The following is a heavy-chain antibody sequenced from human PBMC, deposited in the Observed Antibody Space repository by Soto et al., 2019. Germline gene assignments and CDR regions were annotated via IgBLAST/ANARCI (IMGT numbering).Heavy chain of an antibody. Sequence: PSETLSLTCTVSGGSISSSSYYWGWIRQPPGKGLEWIGSIYYSGSTYYNPSLKSRVTISVDTSKNQFSLKLSSVTAADTAVYYCARHRRQQLVNYYYYYMDGWGKGTTVTVSS. CDR3: ARHRRQQLVNYYYYYMDG. CDR2: IYYSGST. J-gene: IGHJ6*03. CDR1: GGSISSSSYY. V-gene: IGHV4-39*01. D-gene: IGHD6-13*01.